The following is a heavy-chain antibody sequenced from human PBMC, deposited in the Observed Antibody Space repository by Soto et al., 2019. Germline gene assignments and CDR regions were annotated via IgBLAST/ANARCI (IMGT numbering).Heavy chain of an antibody. D-gene: IGHD6-19*01. Sequence: QVQLVESGGGVVQPGRSLRLSCAASGFTFSSYGMHWVRQAPGKGLEWVAVIWYDGSNKYYADSVKGRFTISRDNSKNTLYLQMNSLRAEDTAVYYCARDQGGSSGQDYWGQGTLVTVSS. CDR1: GFTFSSYG. V-gene: IGHV3-33*01. CDR2: IWYDGSNK. J-gene: IGHJ4*02. CDR3: ARDQGGSSGQDY.